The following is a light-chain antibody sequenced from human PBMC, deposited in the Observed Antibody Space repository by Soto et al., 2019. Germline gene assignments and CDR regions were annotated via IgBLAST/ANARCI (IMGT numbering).Light chain of an antibody. Sequence: EIVLTQSPGTLSLSPGERATLSCWASQSVSNRYLAWYQQKPGQAPRLLIYGASSRATGIPDRFSGSGSGTDFTLTISRLEPEDFGVYYCQQYDSWWTLGQGTKADLK. CDR2: GAS. CDR1: QSVSNRY. J-gene: IGKJ1*01. CDR3: QQYDSWWT. V-gene: IGKV3-20*01.